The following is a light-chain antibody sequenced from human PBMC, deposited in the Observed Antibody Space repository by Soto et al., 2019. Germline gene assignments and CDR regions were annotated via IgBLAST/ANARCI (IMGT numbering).Light chain of an antibody. CDR1: SSDVGGYNY. CDR2: DVS. CDR3: SSFTSSTTEV. Sequence: QSVLTQPASVSGSPGQSIAISCTGTSSDVGGYNYVSWYQQHPGKAPKLMIYDVSSRPSGVSNRFSGSKSGNTASLTISGLQVGDEADYYCSSFTSSTTEVFGTGTKVTVL. J-gene: IGLJ1*01. V-gene: IGLV2-14*03.